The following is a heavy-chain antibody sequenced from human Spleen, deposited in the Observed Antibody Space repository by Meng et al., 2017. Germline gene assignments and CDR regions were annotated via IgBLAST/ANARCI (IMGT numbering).Heavy chain of an antibody. CDR3: AREYSSTFDY. Sequence: VQLQESGPGLVKPSQTLSLPCAISGDSVSTISAAWNWIRQSPSRGLEWLGRTYYRSKWYNDFAVSVKSRITINADTSKNQFSLQLNSVTPEDTAVYYCAREYSSTFDYWGQGTLVTVSS. CDR2: TYYRSKWYN. V-gene: IGHV6-1*01. J-gene: IGHJ4*02. D-gene: IGHD6-13*01. CDR1: GDSVSTISAA.